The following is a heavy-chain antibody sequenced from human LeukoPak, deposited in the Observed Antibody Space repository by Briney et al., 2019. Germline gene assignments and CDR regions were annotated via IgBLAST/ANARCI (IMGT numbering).Heavy chain of an antibody. CDR3: ARGIDFRSTYFDY. Sequence: PETQSLTCTVSGGSISGYYGNWIRQPPGKGLEWIGYIDYSGSTNYNPTLKSSVTISIDTSKKQFSLRLTSVTAADSAVYYCARGIDFRSTYFDYWGQGTLVTVSS. CDR1: GGSISGYY. CDR2: IDYSGST. V-gene: IGHV4-59*01. J-gene: IGHJ4*02. D-gene: IGHD3-3*01.